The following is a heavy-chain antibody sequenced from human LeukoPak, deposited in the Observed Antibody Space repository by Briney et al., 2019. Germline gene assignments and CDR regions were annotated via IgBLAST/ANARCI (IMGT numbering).Heavy chain of an antibody. Sequence: GGSLRVSCAASGFTFSTYWMHWVRQAPGKGLVWVSRVHSDGSSASYADSVKGRFTISRDNAKNTLYLQMNSLRAEDTAVYYCARAAFCGGDCYPTPSGYYYGMDVWGQGTPVTVSS. CDR3: ARAAFCGGDCYPTPSGYYYGMDV. V-gene: IGHV3-74*01. CDR1: GFTFSTYW. J-gene: IGHJ6*02. CDR2: VHSDGSSA. D-gene: IGHD2-21*02.